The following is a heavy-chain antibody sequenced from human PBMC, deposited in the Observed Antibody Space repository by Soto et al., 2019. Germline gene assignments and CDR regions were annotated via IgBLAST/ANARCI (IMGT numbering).Heavy chain of an antibody. CDR1: GGSISSGGYY. Sequence: QVQLQESGPGLVKPSQTLSLTCTVSGGSISSGGYYWSWIRQHPGKGLEWIGYIYYSGSTYYNPSLKSXXTXSXXTSKNQFSLKLSSVTAADTAVYYCAREGLNSGQYYWGQGTLVTVSS. V-gene: IGHV4-31*03. CDR3: AREGLNSGQYY. CDR2: IYYSGST. J-gene: IGHJ4*02. D-gene: IGHD3-10*01.